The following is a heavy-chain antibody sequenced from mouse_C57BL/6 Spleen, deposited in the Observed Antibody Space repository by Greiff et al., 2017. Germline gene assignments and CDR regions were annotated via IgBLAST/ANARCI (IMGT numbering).Heavy chain of an antibody. J-gene: IGHJ4*01. V-gene: IGHV5-17*01. CDR2: LSSGSRTI. CDR1: GFTFSDYG. Sequence: DVQLVESGGGLVKPGGSLKLSCAASGFTFSDYGMHWVRQAPEKGLEWVAYLSSGSRTIYYAETVKGPFTISRDNAKNTLFLQRTSMKDEDTAMYYCARLYYDSAGYAMDYWGQGTSVTVSS. CDR3: ARLYYDSAGYAMDY. D-gene: IGHD2-4*01.